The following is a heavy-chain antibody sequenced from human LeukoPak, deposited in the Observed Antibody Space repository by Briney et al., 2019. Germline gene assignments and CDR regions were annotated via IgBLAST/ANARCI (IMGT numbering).Heavy chain of an antibody. CDR2: IWYDGSNK. D-gene: IGHD5-18*01. CDR3: ARGGYSYAHYLDY. Sequence: GGSLRLSCAASGFTFSSYGMHWVRQAPSKGLEWVAVIWYDGSNKYYADSVKGRFTISRDNSKNTLYLQMNSLRAEDTAVYYCARGGYSYAHYLDYWGQGTLVTVSS. J-gene: IGHJ4*02. CDR1: GFTFSSYG. V-gene: IGHV3-33*01.